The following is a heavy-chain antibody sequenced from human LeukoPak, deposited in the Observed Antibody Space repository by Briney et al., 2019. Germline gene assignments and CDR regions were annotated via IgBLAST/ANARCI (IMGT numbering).Heavy chain of an antibody. D-gene: IGHD5-18*01. V-gene: IGHV4-34*01. CDR1: GGSFSGYY. J-gene: IGHJ6*02. CDR2: INHSGST. Sequence: SETLSLTCAVYGGSFSGYYWSWIRQLPGKGLEWIGEINHSGSTNYNPSLKSRVTISVDTSKNQFSLKLSSVTAADTAVYCCASNTAMVHMDVWGQGTTVTVSS. CDR3: ASNTAMVHMDV.